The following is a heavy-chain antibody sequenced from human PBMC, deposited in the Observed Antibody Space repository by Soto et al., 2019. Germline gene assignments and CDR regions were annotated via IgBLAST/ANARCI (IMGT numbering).Heavy chain of an antibody. CDR3: ARDPSHGSGSYLDY. D-gene: IGHD3-10*01. J-gene: IGHJ4*02. CDR1: GFTFSDYG. Sequence: PGGSLRLSCAASGFTFSDYGMHWVRQAPGKGLEWVAVIWFDGSNKYYADSVKGRFTLSRDNSKNTLYLQMNGLRAEDTGVFYFARDPSHGSGSYLDYWGQGTLVTVSS. CDR2: IWFDGSNK. V-gene: IGHV3-33*01.